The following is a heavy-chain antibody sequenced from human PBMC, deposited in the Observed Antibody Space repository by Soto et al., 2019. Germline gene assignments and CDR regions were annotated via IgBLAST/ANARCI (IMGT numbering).Heavy chain of an antibody. J-gene: IGHJ6*02. CDR2: IYYSGGT. CDR1: GGSISSGGYY. V-gene: IGHV4-31*03. CDR3: ARSDSGSPPLYYYYGMDV. D-gene: IGHD1-26*01. Sequence: PSETLSLTCTVSGGSISSGGYYWSWIRQHPGKGLEWIGYIYYSGGTYYNPSLKSRVTISVDTPKNQFSLKLSSVTAADTAVYYCARSDSGSPPLYYYYGMDVWGQGTTVTVSS.